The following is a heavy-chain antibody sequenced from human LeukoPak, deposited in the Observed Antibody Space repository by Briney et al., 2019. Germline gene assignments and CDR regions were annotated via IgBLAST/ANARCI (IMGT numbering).Heavy chain of an antibody. D-gene: IGHD3/OR15-3a*01. CDR3: ARGLEIFGPNGFDP. J-gene: IGHJ5*02. Sequence: PSETLSLTCTVSGYSISSGYYWGWIRQPPGKGLEWIGSIYYSGSTYYNPSLKSRVTISVDTSKNQFSLKLSSVTAADTAVYYCARGLEIFGPNGFDPWGQGTLVTVSS. CDR2: IYYSGST. CDR1: GYSISSGYY. V-gene: IGHV4-38-2*02.